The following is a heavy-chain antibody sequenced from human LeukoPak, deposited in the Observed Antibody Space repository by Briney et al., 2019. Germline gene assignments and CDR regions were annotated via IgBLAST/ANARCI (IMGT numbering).Heavy chain of an antibody. V-gene: IGHV3-23*01. CDR2: ISGSGDNT. CDR1: GFSLSTYA. D-gene: IGHD1-1*01. Sequence: GGSLRLSCAASGFSLSTYAMSWVRQAPGKGLEWVSTISGSGDNTYYADSLKGRFTISRDSSKNTLYLQMNSLRAEDTAVYYCAKQTRTTTAPDYWGQGTLVTVSS. J-gene: IGHJ4*02. CDR3: AKQTRTTTAPDY.